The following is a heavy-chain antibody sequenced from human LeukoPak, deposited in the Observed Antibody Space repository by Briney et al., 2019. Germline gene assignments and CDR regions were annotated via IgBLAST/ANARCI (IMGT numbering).Heavy chain of an antibody. CDR3: ASGTTGTTGYYYYYYYMDV. CDR1: GFTFSSYE. D-gene: IGHD1-1*01. Sequence: PGGSLRLSCAASGFTFSSYEVNWVRQAPGKGLEWVSYISGSGSTIYYADSVKGRFTISRDNAKNSLYLQMNSLRAEDTAVYYCASGTTGTTGYYYYYYYMDVWGKETTVTVSS. J-gene: IGHJ6*03. V-gene: IGHV3-48*03. CDR2: ISGSGSTI.